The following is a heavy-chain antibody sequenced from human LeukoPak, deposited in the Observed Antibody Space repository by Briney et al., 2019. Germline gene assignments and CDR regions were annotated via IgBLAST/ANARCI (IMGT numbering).Heavy chain of an antibody. CDR3: AKDLGGGDCPDY. Sequence: GGFLRLSCAASGFTFDDYAMHWVRQAPGKGLEWVSLISWDGGSIYYADSVRGRFTISRDNSKNSLYLQMNSLRPEDTALYYCAKDLGGGDCPDYWGQGTLATVSS. J-gene: IGHJ4*02. V-gene: IGHV3-43D*03. CDR1: GFTFDDYA. D-gene: IGHD2-21*02. CDR2: ISWDGGSI.